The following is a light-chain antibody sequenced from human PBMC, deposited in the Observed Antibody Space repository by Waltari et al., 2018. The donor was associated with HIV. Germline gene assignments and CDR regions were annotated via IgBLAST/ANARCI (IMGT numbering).Light chain of an antibody. CDR1: QSIGRW. J-gene: IGKJ4*01. Sequence: DIQLTQSPSSASASVGDRVTITCRASQSIGRWLAWYQQTPGQAPKLLIYATSTLQPGVPSRFSGSGSGTTFALTITSLQPEDFATYYCQQASTVPLTFGGGTKVEIK. CDR2: ATS. CDR3: QQASTVPLT. V-gene: IGKV1-12*01.